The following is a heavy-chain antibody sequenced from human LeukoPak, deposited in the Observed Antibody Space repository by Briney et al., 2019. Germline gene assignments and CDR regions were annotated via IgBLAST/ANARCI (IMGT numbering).Heavy chain of an antibody. CDR1: GFTFSSYA. Sequence: GGSLRLSCAASGFTFSSYAMHWVRQAPGKGLEWVAVISYDGSNKYYADSVKGRFTISRDNSKNTLYLQMNSLRAEDTAVYYCARVRPTRVAGAPFDYWGQGTLVTVSS. J-gene: IGHJ4*02. CDR3: ARVRPTRVAGAPFDY. CDR2: ISYDGSNK. D-gene: IGHD4/OR15-4a*01. V-gene: IGHV3-30*04.